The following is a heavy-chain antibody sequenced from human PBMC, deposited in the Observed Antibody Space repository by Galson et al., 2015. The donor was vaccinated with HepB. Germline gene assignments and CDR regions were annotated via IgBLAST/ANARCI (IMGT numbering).Heavy chain of an antibody. CDR2: ISAYNGNT. V-gene: IGHV1-18*01. Sequence: SVKVSCKASGYTFTSYGISWVRQAPGQGLEWMGWISAYNGNTNYAQKLQGRVTMTTDTSTSTAYMELRSLRSDDTAVYYCARAKYYDFWSGYYPVYYFDYWGQGTLVTVSS. D-gene: IGHD3-3*01. CDR3: ARAKYYDFWSGYYPVYYFDY. J-gene: IGHJ4*02. CDR1: GYTFTSYG.